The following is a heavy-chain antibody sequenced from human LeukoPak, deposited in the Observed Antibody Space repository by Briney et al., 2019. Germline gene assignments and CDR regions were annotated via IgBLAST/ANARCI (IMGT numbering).Heavy chain of an antibody. V-gene: IGHV4-59*01. CDR1: GGSSRSDY. D-gene: IGHD1-26*01. CDR2: IYYSGST. CDR3: ARDRGSYGIDY. Sequence: SETLSLTCTVAGGSSRSDYWSWLRQSPGKGLEWIGYIYYSGSTNYNPSLKSRVTISVDTSKNQFSLKLSSVTAADTAVYYCARDRGSYGIDYWGQGTLVTVSS. J-gene: IGHJ4*02.